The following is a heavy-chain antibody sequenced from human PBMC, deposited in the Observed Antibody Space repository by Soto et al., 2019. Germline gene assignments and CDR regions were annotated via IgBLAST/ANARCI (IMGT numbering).Heavy chain of an antibody. Sequence: GGSLRLSCAASGFTFSSYWMSWVRQAPGKGLEWVANIKQDGSEKYYVDSVKGRFTIFRDNAKNSLYLQMNSLRAEDTAVYYCARDSKQLAIDYWGQGTLVTVSS. CDR3: ARDSKQLAIDY. D-gene: IGHD6-13*01. J-gene: IGHJ4*02. CDR2: IKQDGSEK. V-gene: IGHV3-7*01. CDR1: GFTFSSYW.